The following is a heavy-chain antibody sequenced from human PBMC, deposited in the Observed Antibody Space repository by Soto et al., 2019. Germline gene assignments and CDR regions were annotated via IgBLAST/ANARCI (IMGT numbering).Heavy chain of an antibody. CDR1: GFTFGSYA. D-gene: IGHD2-8*02. CDR2: ISGGGSGT. Sequence: EMQLSESGGGLVQPGGSLRLSCAASGFTFGSYAMSWVRQAPGKGLEWVSAISGGGSGTYYADSVKGRFTISRDNSKKTLFLQMNSLRVEDTAIYYCAKFPKSTVRFNWFEPWGQGTLVTVSS. J-gene: IGHJ5*02. V-gene: IGHV3-23*01. CDR3: AKFPKSTVRFNWFEP.